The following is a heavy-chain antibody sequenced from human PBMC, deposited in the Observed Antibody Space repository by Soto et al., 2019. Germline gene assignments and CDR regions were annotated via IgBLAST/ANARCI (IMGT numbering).Heavy chain of an antibody. J-gene: IGHJ6*02. CDR3: ARSIRGPRRFNGLDV. D-gene: IGHD1-20*01. CDR1: GFSLTSPGMC. V-gene: IGHV2-70*13. CDR2: IERDDDDK. Sequence: SGPTLVNPPETLTLTCTFSGFSLTSPGMCVSWIRQPPGKALEWLALIERDDDDKYYSTSLKTRLTISKDTRKNQVVLRMANMDPAETGTYSCARSIRGPRRFNGLDVWGQGT.